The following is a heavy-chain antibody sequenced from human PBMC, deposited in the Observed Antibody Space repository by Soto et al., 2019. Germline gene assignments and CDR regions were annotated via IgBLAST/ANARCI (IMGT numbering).Heavy chain of an antibody. CDR3: ASVWTPGSFCNNLFGP. Sequence: SETLSLTCTVSGGSISSGGYYWSWIRQHPGKGLEWIGYIYYSGSTYYNPSLKSRVTLSVDTSKNQFSLKLSSVTAADTAVYYCASVWTPGSFCNNLFGPWGHRTLVSVSS. CDR1: GGSISSGGYY. CDR2: IYYSGST. J-gene: IGHJ5*02. D-gene: IGHD6-13*01. V-gene: IGHV4-31*03.